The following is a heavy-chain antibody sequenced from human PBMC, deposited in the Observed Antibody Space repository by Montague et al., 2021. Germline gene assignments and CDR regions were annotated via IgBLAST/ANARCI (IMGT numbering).Heavy chain of an antibody. V-gene: IGHV3-23*01. CDR2: ITASGATK. J-gene: IGHJ4*02. Sequence: SLRLSCAASGFTFSSYAMSWVRQAAGKGLEWVSIITASGATKYYEDSVKGRFTISIDNSKNTQYLQMNSLRGEDTAIYFCANARVAVDGAEDYWGQGALVTVSS. D-gene: IGHD6-19*01. CDR1: GFTFSSYA. CDR3: ANARVAVDGAEDY.